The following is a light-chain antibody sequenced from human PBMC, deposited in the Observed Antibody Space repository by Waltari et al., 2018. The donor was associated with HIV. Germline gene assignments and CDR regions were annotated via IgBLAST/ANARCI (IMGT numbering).Light chain of an antibody. CDR2: DNN. Sequence: QSVLTQPPSVSAAPGPKVTISCSGSSSNIGNNFVTWYQQHPGTAPKLLIYDNNKRPSGIPDRFSGSKSGTSATLGITGLQTGDEADYYCGTWDSSLSAGLFGGGTKLTVL. CDR3: GTWDSSLSAGL. V-gene: IGLV1-51*01. CDR1: SSNIGNNF. J-gene: IGLJ3*02.